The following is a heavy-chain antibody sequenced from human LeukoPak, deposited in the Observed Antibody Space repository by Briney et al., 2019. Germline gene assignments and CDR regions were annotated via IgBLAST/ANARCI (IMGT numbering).Heavy chain of an antibody. CDR1: GFTFSSYA. V-gene: IGHV3-30*04. Sequence: GRSLRLSCAASGFTFSSYAMHWVRQATGKGLEWVAVISYDGSNKYYADSVKGRFTISRDNSKNTLYLQMNSLRAEDTAVYYCALLDYWGQGTLVTVSS. CDR3: ALLDY. CDR2: ISYDGSNK. J-gene: IGHJ4*02.